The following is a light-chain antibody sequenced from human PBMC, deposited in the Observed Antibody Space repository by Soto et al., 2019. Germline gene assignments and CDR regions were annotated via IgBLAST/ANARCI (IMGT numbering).Light chain of an antibody. CDR3: QQYDDPIYT. J-gene: IGKJ2*01. CDR1: QDISNY. CDR2: DAS. V-gene: IGKV1-33*01. Sequence: DIQMTQSPSSLSASVGDRVTITCQASQDISNYLSWYQQKPGKAPKLLINDASDLETGVPSRFSGSGSGTDFTFTISSLQPEDIATYYCQQYDDPIYTFGQGTKLEIK.